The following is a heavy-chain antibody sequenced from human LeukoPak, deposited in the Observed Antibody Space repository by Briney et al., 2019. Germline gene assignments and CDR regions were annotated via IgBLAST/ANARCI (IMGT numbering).Heavy chain of an antibody. J-gene: IGHJ4*02. Sequence: GGSLRLSCAASGFTFSSYGMHWVRQGPGAGLEWVSGIGGDGITRYTDSVQGRFTISKDISKNTLYLQMDSLRVDDTAVYYCAKDIFRWTFENWGQGTLVTVSS. CDR2: IGGDGIT. CDR1: GFTFSSYG. V-gene: IGHV3-23*01. D-gene: IGHD2-21*01. CDR3: AKDIFRWTFEN.